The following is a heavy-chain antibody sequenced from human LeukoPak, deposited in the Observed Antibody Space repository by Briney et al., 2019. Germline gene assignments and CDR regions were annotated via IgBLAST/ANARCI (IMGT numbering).Heavy chain of an antibody. CDR3: ARLGTGPAASN. CDR2: IYYSGSS. J-gene: IGHJ4*02. D-gene: IGHD2-2*01. V-gene: IGHV4-39*01. Sequence: PSETLSLTCTVSGGSISSSSYYWGWIRQPPGKGLEWIGNIYYSGSSYYNPSLKSRVTISVDTSKNQFSLKLRSVTAADTAVYYCARLGTGPAASNWGQGTLVTVSS. CDR1: GGSISSSSYY.